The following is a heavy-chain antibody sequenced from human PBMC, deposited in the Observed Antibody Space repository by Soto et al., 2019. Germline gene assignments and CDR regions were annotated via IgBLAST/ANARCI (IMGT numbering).Heavy chain of an antibody. CDR2: ISGSGGST. D-gene: IGHD5-12*01. CDR3: AKEAGESGYDFVEYFDY. J-gene: IGHJ4*02. V-gene: IGHV3-23*01. CDR1: GFTFSNYA. Sequence: VQLLESGGGLVQPGGSLRLSCAASGFTFSNYAMNWVRQAPGKGLEWVSVISGSGGSTYYADALKGRVTISRDNSKNTPYLQMNRLRAEDTAVNYCAKEAGESGYDFVEYFDYWGQGTLVTVSS.